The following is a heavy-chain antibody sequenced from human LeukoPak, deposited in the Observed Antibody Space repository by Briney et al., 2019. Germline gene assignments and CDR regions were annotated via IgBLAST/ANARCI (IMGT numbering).Heavy chain of an antibody. Sequence: GGSLRLSCAASGFTFSSYGMHWVRQAPGKGLEWVAFIQYDVSSEYYADSVKGRFTVSRDNSKNTLYLQMNSLRAEDTAVYYCAREQGALDSWGQGTLVTVSS. CDR2: IQYDVSSE. CDR1: GFTFSSYG. V-gene: IGHV3-30*02. CDR3: AREQGALDS. J-gene: IGHJ4*02.